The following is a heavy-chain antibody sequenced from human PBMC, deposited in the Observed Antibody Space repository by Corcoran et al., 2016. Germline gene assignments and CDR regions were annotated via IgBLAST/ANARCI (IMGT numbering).Heavy chain of an antibody. CDR2: IYYSGST. D-gene: IGHD5-18*01. CDR1: GGSISSSSYY. Sequence: QLQLQESGPGLVKPSETLSLTCTVSGGSISSSSYYWGWTRQPPGKGLEWIGSIYYSGSTYYNPSLKSRVTISVDTSKNQFSLKLSSVTAADTAVYYCARDLGGYSYGNPFDYWGQGTLVTVSS. V-gene: IGHV4-39*07. CDR3: ARDLGGYSYGNPFDY. J-gene: IGHJ4*02.